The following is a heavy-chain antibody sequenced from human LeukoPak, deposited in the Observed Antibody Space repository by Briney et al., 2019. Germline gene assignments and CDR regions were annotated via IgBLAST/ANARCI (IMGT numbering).Heavy chain of an antibody. CDR1: GFTFSSYW. D-gene: IGHD3-10*01. J-gene: IGHJ4*02. V-gene: IGHV3-7*01. CDR3: ARVYYIEVIDY. CDR2: IKQEGSEK. Sequence: GGSLRLSCAASGFTFSSYWMSWVRQAPGKGLEWVANIKQEGSEKYYVDSVKGRFTISRDNAKNSLYLQMNSLRAEDTTVYYCARVYYIEVIDYWGQGTLVTVSS.